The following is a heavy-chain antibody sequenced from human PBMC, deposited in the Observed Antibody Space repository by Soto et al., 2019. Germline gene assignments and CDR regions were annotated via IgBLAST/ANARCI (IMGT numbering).Heavy chain of an antibody. V-gene: IGHV3-23*01. Sequence: GSLRLSCAASGFTFNNYAMNWVRQAPGKGLEWVATISATGGSTYYADSVKGRFTISRDNSKNTLYLQMNGLRVEDTAVYYCAKDRLAGNFDYWGQEPRSPSPQ. CDR3: AKDRLAGNFDY. CDR2: ISATGGST. J-gene: IGHJ4*01. CDR1: GFTFNNYA.